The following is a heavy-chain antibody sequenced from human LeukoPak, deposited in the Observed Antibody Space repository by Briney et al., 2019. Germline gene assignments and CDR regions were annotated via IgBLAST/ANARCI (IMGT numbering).Heavy chain of an antibody. CDR2: IIPILGIA. CDR3: ARDNKNDYYDSSGYYYA. Sequence: GASVKVSCKASGGTFSSYAISWVRQAPGQGLECMGRIIPILGIANYAQKFQGRVTITADKSTSTAYMELSSLRSEDTAVYYCARDNKNDYYDSSGYYYAWGQGTLVTVSS. V-gene: IGHV1-69*04. CDR1: GGTFSSYA. D-gene: IGHD3-22*01. J-gene: IGHJ5*02.